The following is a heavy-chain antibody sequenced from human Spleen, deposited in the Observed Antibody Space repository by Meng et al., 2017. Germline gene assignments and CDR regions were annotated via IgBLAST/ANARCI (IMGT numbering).Heavy chain of an antibody. J-gene: IGHJ5*02. Sequence: QRQLPAAGPGMVKPSGTPSLPCAVSGDSISSRDWWSWVRQPPGKGLEWIGEISQGSGRTNYNPSLKSRVTISLDKSKNQFSLNVNAVTAADTAVYYCVRNEGYSFSAWGQGTLVTVSS. V-gene: IGHV4-4*02. CDR2: ISQGSGRT. D-gene: IGHD2-21*01. CDR1: GDSISSRDW. CDR3: VRNEGYSFSA.